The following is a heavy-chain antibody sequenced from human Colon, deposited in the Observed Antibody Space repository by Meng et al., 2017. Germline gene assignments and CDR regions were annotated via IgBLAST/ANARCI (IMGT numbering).Heavy chain of an antibody. Sequence: GESLKISCAASGFTFSSYWMHWVRQAPGKGLVWVSRINIDGSMTVYADSVQGRFTISRDNAKNTLYLQMNSLRFEDTAVYYCALERREKMFYCWGQGTLVTVSS. CDR3: ALERREKMFYC. CDR1: GFTFSSYW. V-gene: IGHV3-74*01. D-gene: IGHD1-1*01. J-gene: IGHJ4*02. CDR2: INIDGSMT.